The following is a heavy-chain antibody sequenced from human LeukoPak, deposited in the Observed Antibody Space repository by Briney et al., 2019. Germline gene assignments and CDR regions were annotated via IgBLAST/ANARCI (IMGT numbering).Heavy chain of an antibody. CDR1: GFTFSYHT. Sequence: GGSLRLSCAASGFTFSYHTMHWVRQAPGKGLEWVAVISYDGSNEYYADSVKGRFTISRDNSKNTLYLQMNSLRVEDTAVYYCARVLNYYDSSGYCFSYWGQGTLVTVSS. CDR3: ARVLNYYDSSGYCFSY. V-gene: IGHV3-30-3*01. D-gene: IGHD3-22*01. CDR2: ISYDGSNE. J-gene: IGHJ4*02.